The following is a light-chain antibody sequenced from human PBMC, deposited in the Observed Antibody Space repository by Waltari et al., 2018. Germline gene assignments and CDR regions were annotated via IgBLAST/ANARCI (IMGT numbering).Light chain of an antibody. CDR1: SSDVGSSDP. CDR2: EDT. J-gene: IGLJ2*01. Sequence: QSALTQPATVSGSPVQSITIPFSGTSSDVGSSDPFSWYQQVPGKHPKLIIYEDTKRPSGVSNRFSASKSGITASLTISGLQAEDEGKFYCCSYAPGSTLIFGGGTKLSVL. V-gene: IGLV2-23*01. CDR3: CSYAPGSTLI.